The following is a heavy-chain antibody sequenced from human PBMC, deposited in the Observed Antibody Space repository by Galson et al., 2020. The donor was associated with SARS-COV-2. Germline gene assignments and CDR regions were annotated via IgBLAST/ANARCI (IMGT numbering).Heavy chain of an antibody. J-gene: IGHJ6*03. CDR1: GFSLSNARMG. D-gene: IGHD3-3*01. CDR3: ARTLLRFLEWPPYYYYMDV. V-gene: IGHV2-26*01. Sequence: SGPTLVKPTETLTLTCTVSGFSLSNARMGVSWIRQPPGKALAWLAHIFSNDEKSYSTSLKSRLTISKDTSKSQVVLTMTNMDPVDTATYYCARTLLRFLEWPPYYYYMDVWGKGTTVTVSS. CDR2: IFSNDEK.